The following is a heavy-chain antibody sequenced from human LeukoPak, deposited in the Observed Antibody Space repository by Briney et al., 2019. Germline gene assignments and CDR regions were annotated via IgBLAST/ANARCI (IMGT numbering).Heavy chain of an antibody. V-gene: IGHV4-39*01. CDR3: ARQVRSGWYYFDY. D-gene: IGHD6-19*01. J-gene: IGHJ4*02. CDR2: IYYSGST. CDR1: GGSISSSSYY. Sequence: SETLSLTCTVSGGSISSSSYYWGWIRQPPGKGLEWIGSIYYSGSTYYNPSLKSRVTISVDTSKNQFSLKLSSVTAADTAVYYCARQVRSGWYYFDYWGQGTLVTLSS.